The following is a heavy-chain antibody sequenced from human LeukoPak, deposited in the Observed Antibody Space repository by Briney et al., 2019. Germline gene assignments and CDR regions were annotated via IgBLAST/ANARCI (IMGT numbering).Heavy chain of an antibody. J-gene: IGHJ4*02. CDR1: GLTFSSYG. CDR2: ISYDGSNK. Sequence: GGSLRLSCAASGLTFSSYGMHWVRQAPGKGLEWVAVISYDGSNKYYADSVKGRFTISRDNSKNTLYLQMNSLRAEDTAVYYCAKDVAAVRLDYWGQGTLVTVSS. CDR3: AKDVAAVRLDY. V-gene: IGHV3-30*18. D-gene: IGHD6-13*01.